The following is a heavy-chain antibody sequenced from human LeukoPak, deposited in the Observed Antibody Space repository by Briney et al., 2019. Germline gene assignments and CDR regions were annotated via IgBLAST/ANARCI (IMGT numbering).Heavy chain of an antibody. CDR1: GGSFSGYY. CDR3: ASGGPRYCSGGSCYFGY. Sequence: SETLSLTCAVYGGSFSGYYWSWIRQPPGKGREWIGEINHSGSTNYNPSLKSRVTISVDTSKNQFSLKLSSVTAADTAVYYCASGGPRYCSGGSCYFGYWGQGTLVTVSS. CDR2: INHSGST. D-gene: IGHD2-15*01. J-gene: IGHJ4*02. V-gene: IGHV4-34*01.